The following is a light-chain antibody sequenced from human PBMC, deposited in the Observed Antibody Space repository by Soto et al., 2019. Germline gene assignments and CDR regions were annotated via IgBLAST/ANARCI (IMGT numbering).Light chain of an antibody. V-gene: IGKV1-17*01. J-gene: IGKJ1*01. CDR1: QGIRND. CDR2: AAS. Sequence: DIQMTQSPSSLSASEGDRVTITCRASQGIRNDLAWYQQEPGKAPKRLIYAASSLQSGVPSRFSGSGSGTEFTLTISSLQPEAFATYYCLQHNSYPWTFGQGTKVEIK. CDR3: LQHNSYPWT.